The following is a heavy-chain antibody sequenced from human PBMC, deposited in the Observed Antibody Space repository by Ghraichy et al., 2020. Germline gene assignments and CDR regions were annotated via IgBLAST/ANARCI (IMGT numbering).Heavy chain of an antibody. CDR3: ARVGYSSSWYEGWFDP. Sequence: SETLSLTCTVSGGSISSYYWSWIRQPAGKGLEWIGRIYTSGSTNYNPSLKSRVTMSVDTSKNQFSLKLSSVTAADTAVYYCARVGYSSSWYEGWFDPWGQGTLVTVSS. CDR1: GGSISSYY. J-gene: IGHJ5*02. CDR2: IYTSGST. D-gene: IGHD6-13*01. V-gene: IGHV4-4*07.